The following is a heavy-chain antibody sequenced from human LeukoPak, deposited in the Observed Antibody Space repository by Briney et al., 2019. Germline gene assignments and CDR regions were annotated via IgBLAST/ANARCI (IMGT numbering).Heavy chain of an antibody. D-gene: IGHD3-10*02. CDR3: AELGITMIGGV. CDR1: GFTFDDYG. Sequence: GGSLRLSCAASGFTFDDYGMTWVRQAPGKGLEWVSGINWSGGSTGYAHSVKGRFTISRDNAKNSLYLQMNSLRAEDTAVYYCAELGITMIGGVWGKGTTVTISS. J-gene: IGHJ6*04. CDR2: INWSGGST. V-gene: IGHV3-20*04.